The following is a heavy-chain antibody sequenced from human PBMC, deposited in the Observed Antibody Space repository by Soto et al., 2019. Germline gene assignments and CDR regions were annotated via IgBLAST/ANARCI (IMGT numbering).Heavy chain of an antibody. D-gene: IGHD2-15*01. CDR3: ARGGVVVAATPKPEDAFDI. Sequence: QVQLVQSGAEVKKPGSSVKVSCKASGGTFSSYAISWVRQAPGQGLEWMGGIIPIFGTANYAQKFQGRVTITADESTSTAYMELSSLRSEDTAVYYCARGGVVVAATPKPEDAFDIWGQGTMVTVSS. J-gene: IGHJ3*02. CDR2: IIPIFGTA. CDR1: GGTFSSYA. V-gene: IGHV1-69*12.